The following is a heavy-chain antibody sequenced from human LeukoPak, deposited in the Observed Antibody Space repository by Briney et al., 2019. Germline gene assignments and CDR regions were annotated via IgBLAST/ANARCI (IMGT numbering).Heavy chain of an antibody. V-gene: IGHV4-59*01. D-gene: IGHD6-13*01. J-gene: IGHJ4*02. CDR3: ARTRSSTWHLLDY. Sequence: PSETLSLTCTVSGGSISTSYWNWVRQPPGKGLEWIGYILYSGSTNYNPSLESRVTISVDTSKNQFSLKLTSVTAADTAVYCCARTRSSTWHLLDYWGQGTLVTVSS. CDR1: GGSISTSY. CDR2: ILYSGST.